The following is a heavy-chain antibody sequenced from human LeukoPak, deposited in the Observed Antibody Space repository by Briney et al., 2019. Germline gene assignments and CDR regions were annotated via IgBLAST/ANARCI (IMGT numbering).Heavy chain of an antibody. CDR1: EFTFSSYS. CDR3: ARESSGTPDY. Sequence: GGSLRLSCAASEFTFSSYSMNWVRQAPGKGLEWVSSISSSSSYIYYADSVKGRVTISRDNAKNSLYLQMNSLRAEDTAVYYCARESSGTPDYWGQGTLVTVSS. J-gene: IGHJ4*02. V-gene: IGHV3-21*01. D-gene: IGHD1-7*01. CDR2: ISSSSSYI.